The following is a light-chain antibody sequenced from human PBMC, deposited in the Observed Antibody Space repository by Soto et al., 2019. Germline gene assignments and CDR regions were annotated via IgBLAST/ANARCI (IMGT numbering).Light chain of an antibody. CDR2: FGS. CDR1: QSLHHRSGYNC. J-gene: IGKJ4*01. CDR3: LQTLQTPRT. Sequence: DIVMTQSPLSLPVTPGESASISCRSSQSLHHRSGYNCLDWYLQKPGQSPQLLIYFGSNRASGVPDRFSGSGSGTDFTLKISRVDAEDVGIYYCLQTLQTPRTFGGGTKVEVK. V-gene: IGKV2-28*01.